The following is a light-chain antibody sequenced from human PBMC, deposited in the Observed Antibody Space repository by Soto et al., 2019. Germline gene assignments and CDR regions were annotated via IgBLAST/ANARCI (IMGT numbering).Light chain of an antibody. CDR2: DVS. CDR1: SSDVGGYEH. V-gene: IGLV2-14*03. Sequence: QSALTQPASVSGSPGQSITISCTGTSSDVGGYEHVSWYQQHPGKVPKLLIYDVSNRPSGVSNRFSASKSGNTASLTISGLLAEDEADYYYCSYSTAGTPKYLFGTGTKLTVL. CDR3: CSYSTAGTPKYL. J-gene: IGLJ1*01.